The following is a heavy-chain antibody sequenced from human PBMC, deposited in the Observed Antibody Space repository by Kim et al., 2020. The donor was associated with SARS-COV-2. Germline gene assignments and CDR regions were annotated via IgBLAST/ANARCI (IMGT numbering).Heavy chain of an antibody. CDR3: ARDLRVFPVGATYDY. Sequence: ASVKVSCKASGYTFTSYGISWVRQAPGQGLEWMGWISAYNGNTNYAQKLQGRVTMTTDTSTSTAYMELRSLRSDDTAVYYCARDLRVFPVGATYDYWGQGTLVTVSS. V-gene: IGHV1-18*01. CDR1: GYTFTSYG. J-gene: IGHJ4*02. D-gene: IGHD1-26*01. CDR2: ISAYNGNT.